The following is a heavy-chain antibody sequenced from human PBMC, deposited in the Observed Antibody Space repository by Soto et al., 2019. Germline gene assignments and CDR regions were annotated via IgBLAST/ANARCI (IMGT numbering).Heavy chain of an antibody. CDR2: IYTSGST. Sequence: SETLSLTCTVSGGSISSYYWSWIRQPAGKGLEWIGRIYTSGSTNYNPSLKSRVTMSVDTSKNQFSLKLSSVTAADTAVYYRARDSGIAAAAWFDPWGQGTLVTVSS. D-gene: IGHD6-13*01. CDR1: GGSISSYY. CDR3: ARDSGIAAAAWFDP. J-gene: IGHJ5*02. V-gene: IGHV4-4*07.